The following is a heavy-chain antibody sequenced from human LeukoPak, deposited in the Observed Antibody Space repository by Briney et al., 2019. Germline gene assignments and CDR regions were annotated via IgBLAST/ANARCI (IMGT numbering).Heavy chain of an antibody. CDR3: ARAVGSTDYYGVDV. CDR2: MSVFNGYT. V-gene: IGHV1-18*01. J-gene: IGHJ6*02. D-gene: IGHD3-10*01. CDR1: GYTFTDHG. Sequence: GASVTVSCKASGYTFTDHGITWVRQARGQGFEWMGWMSVFNGYTKYAEGFQGRVTMTTDTSTRTAHMEMRGLRSDDTAVYYCARAVGSTDYYGVDVWGQGTTVTVSS.